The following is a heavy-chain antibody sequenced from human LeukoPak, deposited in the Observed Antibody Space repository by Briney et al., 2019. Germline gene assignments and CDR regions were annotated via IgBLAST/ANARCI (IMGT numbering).Heavy chain of an antibody. V-gene: IGHV3-15*01. J-gene: IGHJ4*02. Sequence: GGSLRLSCVASGFIFSDAWMSWVRQAPGKGLKWVGRIKSKADGETTDYAAPLKGRFTISRDDSKNTLYVQINSLKTEDTGVYYCTTGYWNAWHDGYWGQGTLVTVSS. D-gene: IGHD1-1*01. CDR2: IKSKADGETT. CDR3: TTGYWNAWHDGY. CDR1: GFIFSDAW.